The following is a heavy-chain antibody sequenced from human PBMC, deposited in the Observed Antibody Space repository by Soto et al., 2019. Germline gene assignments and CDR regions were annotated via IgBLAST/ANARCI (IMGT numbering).Heavy chain of an antibody. CDR3: AREVQGVTSFDY. CDR2: INAGVDGT. D-gene: IGHD3-10*01. J-gene: IGHJ4*02. V-gene: IGHV1-3*01. Sequence: QVQLVQSGPEMMQPGASVKVSCRASGYASLSHGMHWVSQVPGQVYEWLGWINAGVDGTMYSERFQGRVRITRDTSANTVYMELNALTSEDTAVYYCAREVQGVTSFDYWGQGTLVIVSS. CDR1: GYASLSHG.